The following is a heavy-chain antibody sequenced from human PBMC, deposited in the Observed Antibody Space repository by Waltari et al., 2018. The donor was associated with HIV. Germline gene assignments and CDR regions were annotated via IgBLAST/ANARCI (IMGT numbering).Heavy chain of an antibody. J-gene: IGHJ6*03. D-gene: IGHD2-15*01. CDR1: GSTFTSYA. V-gene: IGHV1-3*01. CDR2: IHAGNGNT. Sequence: QVQLVQPGAEVKTPGASVKVSCKASGSTFTSYAMHLVRQAPGNRLEWMGGIHAGNGNTKYSQKFQGRVTITRDTSASTAYMELSSLRSEDTAVYYCARGDAVAATYYYYYMDVWGKGTTVTVSS. CDR3: ARGDAVAATYYYYYMDV.